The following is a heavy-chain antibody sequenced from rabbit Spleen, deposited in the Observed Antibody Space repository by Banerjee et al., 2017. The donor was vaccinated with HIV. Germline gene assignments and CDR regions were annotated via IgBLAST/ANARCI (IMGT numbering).Heavy chain of an antibody. CDR1: GIDFSSYYC. D-gene: IGHD8-1*01. V-gene: IGHV1S40*01. J-gene: IGHJ6*01. CDR2: IDTGRSGFT. CDR3: ARDTGSSFSSYGMDL. Sequence: QSLEESGGDLVKPGASLTLTCKASGIDFSSYYCMCWVRQAPGKGLEWIACIDTGRSGFTYFASWAKGRFTISKTSSTTVTLQMTSLTAADTATYFCARDTGSSFSSYGMDLWGQGTLVTVS.